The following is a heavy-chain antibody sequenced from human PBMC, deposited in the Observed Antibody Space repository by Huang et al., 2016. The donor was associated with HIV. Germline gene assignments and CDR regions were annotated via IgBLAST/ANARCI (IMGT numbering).Heavy chain of an antibody. CDR2: VTHSGNT. D-gene: IGHD3-10*01. CDR3: TRSFGSGRGRDGAFDI. CDR1: GGSFSGYY. Sequence: QVQLQQWGAGLLKPSETLSLTCAIYGGSFSGYYWNWIRQPPGKGLEWIGEVTHSGNTNYNASLKGRVSISVDMSRNQFTLNRTSVTVADTAMYYCTRSFGSGRGRDGAFDIWGHGSMATVSS. J-gene: IGHJ3*02. V-gene: IGHV4-34*01.